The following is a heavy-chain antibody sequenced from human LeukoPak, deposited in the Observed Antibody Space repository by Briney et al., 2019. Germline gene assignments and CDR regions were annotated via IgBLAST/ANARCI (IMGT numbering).Heavy chain of an antibody. V-gene: IGHV4-39*01. J-gene: IGHJ4*02. CDR2: IYYTGST. D-gene: IGHD3-9*01. Sequence: SETLSLTCPVSGGSVSSSRYYWGWIRQPPGKGLEWIGSIYYTGSTYYKPSLKSRVTISVDASKNQISLKLSSVTAADTAVYFCARHKSFDDLSPLDSWGQGTLVTVSS. CDR3: ARHKSFDDLSPLDS. CDR1: GGSVSSSRYY.